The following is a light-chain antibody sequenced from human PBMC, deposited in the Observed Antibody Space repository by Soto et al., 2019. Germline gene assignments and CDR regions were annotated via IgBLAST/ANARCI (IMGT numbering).Light chain of an antibody. CDR1: QSVRYDY. J-gene: IGKJ4*01. V-gene: IGKV3D-20*02. CDR2: GVS. Sequence: EIVFAQSPGALSLSPGEGAALSVRASQSVRYDYLAWYQQKPGQAPRLLIYGVSTRATGIPERFSGSGSGTDLTFTISSLEPEDSGVYYCKKRINWPLSFGGGTKVDIK. CDR3: KKRINWPLS.